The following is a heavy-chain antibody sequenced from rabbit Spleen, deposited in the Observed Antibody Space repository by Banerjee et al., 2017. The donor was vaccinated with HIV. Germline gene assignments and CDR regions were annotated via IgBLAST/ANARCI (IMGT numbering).Heavy chain of an antibody. J-gene: IGHJ4*01. V-gene: IGHV1S47*01. Sequence: QEQLVESGGGLVQPGGSLKLSCKASGFDFSTYGVSWVRQAPGKGLEWIGYIDPVFGSTYYASWVNGRFTISSHNAQNTLYLQLNSLTAADTATYFCVRAGYSYDTYGPYFNLWGQGTLVTVS. CDR1: GFDFSTYG. D-gene: IGHD2-1*01. CDR2: IDPVFGST. CDR3: VRAGYSYDTYGPYFNL.